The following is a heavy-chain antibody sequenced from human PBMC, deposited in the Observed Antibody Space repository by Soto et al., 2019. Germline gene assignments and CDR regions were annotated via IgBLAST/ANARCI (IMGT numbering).Heavy chain of an antibody. Sequence: GGSLRLSCAASGFTFSSYAMHWVRQAPGKGLEWVAVISYDGSNKYYADSVKGRFTISRGNSKNTLYLQMNSLRAEDTAVYYCARPDSYYDSSGYGGAVEAEYFQHWGQGTLVTVSS. J-gene: IGHJ1*01. V-gene: IGHV3-30-3*01. CDR1: GFTFSSYA. CDR2: ISYDGSNK. CDR3: ARPDSYYDSSGYGGAVEAEYFQH. D-gene: IGHD3-22*01.